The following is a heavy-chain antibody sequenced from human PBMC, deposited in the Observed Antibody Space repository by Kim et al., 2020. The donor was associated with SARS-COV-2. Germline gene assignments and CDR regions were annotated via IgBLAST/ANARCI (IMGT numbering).Heavy chain of an antibody. J-gene: IGHJ4*02. V-gene: IGHV3-21*01. D-gene: IGHD5-12*01. CDR1: GFIFSSYS. CDR2: ISSSSSYI. Sequence: GGSLRLSCAASGFIFSSYSMNWVRQAPEKGLEWVSSISSSSSYIYYADSVKGRFTISRDNAKNSLYLQMNSLRAEDTAVYYCARSVEDGYNSYWGQGTLVTVSS. CDR3: ARSVEDGYNSY.